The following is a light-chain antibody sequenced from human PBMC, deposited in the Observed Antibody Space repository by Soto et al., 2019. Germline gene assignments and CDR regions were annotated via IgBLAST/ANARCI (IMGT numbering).Light chain of an antibody. CDR1: NIGSKN. CDR3: QVWDSSTYV. V-gene: IGLV3-9*01. J-gene: IGLJ1*01. Sequence: ELTQPLSVSVALGQTARITCGGNNIGSKNVHWYQQKPGQASVLVIYRDSNRPSGIPERFSGSNSGNTATLTISRAQAGDKADYYCQVWDSSTYVFGTGTKVTVL. CDR2: RDS.